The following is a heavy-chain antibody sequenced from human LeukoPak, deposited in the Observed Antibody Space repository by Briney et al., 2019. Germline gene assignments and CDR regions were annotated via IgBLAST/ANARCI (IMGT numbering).Heavy chain of an antibody. CDR1: GDSMNYYY. CDR3: ARDRGSHTRYGIDY. J-gene: IGHJ4*02. V-gene: IGHV4-4*07. D-gene: IGHD5-18*01. CDR2: IYGSGDT. Sequence: SETLSLTCSVSGDSMNYYYWSWIRQPAGKGLEWIGRIYGSGDTNYNPSLESRVTMSVDTSKSQFSLDLKSVTAADTAVYFRARDRGSHTRYGIDYWGQGTLVTVSS.